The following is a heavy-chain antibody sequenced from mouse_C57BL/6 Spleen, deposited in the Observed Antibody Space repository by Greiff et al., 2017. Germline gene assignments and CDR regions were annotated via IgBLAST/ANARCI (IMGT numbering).Heavy chain of an antibody. Sequence: EVQGVESGGGLVKPGGSLKLSCAASGFTFSSYAMSWVRQTPEKRLEWVATISDGGSYTYYPDNVKGRFTISRDNAKNNLYLQMSHLKSEDTAMYYCARDHSNYERYFDVWGTGTTVTVSS. J-gene: IGHJ1*03. V-gene: IGHV5-4*01. CDR1: GFTFSSYA. D-gene: IGHD2-5*01. CDR3: ARDHSNYERYFDV. CDR2: ISDGGSYT.